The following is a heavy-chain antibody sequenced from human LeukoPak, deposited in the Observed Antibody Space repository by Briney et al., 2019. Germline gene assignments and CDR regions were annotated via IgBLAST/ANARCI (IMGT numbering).Heavy chain of an antibody. CDR1: GFTFSSYS. CDR2: ISSSSSTI. CDR3: AHFKWSGYSYGSEFDY. Sequence: GGSLRLSCAASGFTFSSYSMNWVRQAPGKGLEWVSYISSSSSTIYYADSVKGRFTISRDNAKNSLYLQVNSLRAEDTAVYYCAHFKWSGYSYGSEFDYWGQGTLVTVSS. D-gene: IGHD5-18*01. J-gene: IGHJ4*02. V-gene: IGHV3-48*01.